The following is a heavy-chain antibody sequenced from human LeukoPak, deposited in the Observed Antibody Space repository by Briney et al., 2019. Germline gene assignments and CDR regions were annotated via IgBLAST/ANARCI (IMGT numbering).Heavy chain of an antibody. CDR3: AREGRYCSSTGCQFDY. V-gene: IGHV3-23*01. Sequence: GGSLRLSCVGSGFTFSSHDIISVPQTPAKVLEWVSEIGGRDSEQHYAASVKGRFTISRDNSKNTVYLHMSSLRVEDTAKYYCAREGRYCSSTGCQFDYWGQGILVTVS. CDR1: GFTFSSHD. D-gene: IGHD2-2*01. CDR2: IGGRDSEQ. J-gene: IGHJ4*02.